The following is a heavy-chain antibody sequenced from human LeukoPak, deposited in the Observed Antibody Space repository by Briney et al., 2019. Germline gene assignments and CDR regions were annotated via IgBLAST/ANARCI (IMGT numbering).Heavy chain of an antibody. J-gene: IGHJ4*02. V-gene: IGHV3-30*02. D-gene: IGHD5-12*01. CDR1: GFTFSSYW. Sequence: GGSLRLSCAASGFTFSSYWMHWVRQAPGKGLVWVAFIRYDGSNKYYADSVKGRFTISRDNSKNTLYLQMNSLRAEDTAVYYCAREYDYSALHFWYWGQGTLVTVSS. CDR2: IRYDGSNK. CDR3: AREYDYSALHFWY.